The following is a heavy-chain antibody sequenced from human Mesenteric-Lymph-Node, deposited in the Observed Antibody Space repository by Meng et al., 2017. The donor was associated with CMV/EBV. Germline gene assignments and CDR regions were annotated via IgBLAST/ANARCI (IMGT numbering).Heavy chain of an antibody. CDR3: AKGYDFWSGYIDY. D-gene: IGHD3-3*01. CDR1: GFTVSSNH. J-gene: IGHJ4*02. Sequence: GGSLRLSCAASGFTVSSNHMSWVRQAPGKGLEWVSVIYSGGSTYYADSVKGRFTISRDNSKNTLYLQMNSLRIEDTAVYYCAKGYDFWSGYIDYWGQGTLVTVSS. CDR2: IYSGGST. V-gene: IGHV3-66*02.